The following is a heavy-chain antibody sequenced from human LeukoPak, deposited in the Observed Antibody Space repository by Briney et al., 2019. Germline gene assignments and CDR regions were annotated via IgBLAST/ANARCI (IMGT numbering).Heavy chain of an antibody. J-gene: IGHJ4*02. CDR1: GFTFSSYA. D-gene: IGHD2-15*01. V-gene: IGHV3-23*01. CDR2: IMGSGGST. CDR3: AKGEDIVVVVAATPYYLDY. Sequence: GGSLRLSCAASGFTFSSYAMSWVRQAPGKGLEWVSAIMGSGGSTYYADSVKGGFTISRDNSKNTLYLQMNSLRAEDTAVYYCAKGEDIVVVVAATPYYLDYWGQGTLVTVSS.